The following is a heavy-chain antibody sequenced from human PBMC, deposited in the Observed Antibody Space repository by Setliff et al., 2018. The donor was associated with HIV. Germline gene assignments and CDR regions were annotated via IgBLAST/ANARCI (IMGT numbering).Heavy chain of an antibody. V-gene: IGHV1-18*01. CDR2: ISAYNGNT. J-gene: IGHJ4*02. D-gene: IGHD1-26*01. CDR1: GYTFTSYG. CDR3: AREPSGRGNYFYFDY. Sequence: GASVKVSCKASGYTFTSYGISWVRQAPGQGLEWMGWISAYNGNTNYAQKLQGRVTMTTDTSTSTVYMELSSLRSEDTAVYYCAREPSGRGNYFYFDYWGQGTLVTVSS.